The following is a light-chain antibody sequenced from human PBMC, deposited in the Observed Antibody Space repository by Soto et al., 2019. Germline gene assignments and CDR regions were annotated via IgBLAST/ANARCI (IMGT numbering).Light chain of an antibody. Sequence: EIILTQSPATLYVSPGERATLSCRASQSLTSNLAWYQQRPGQAPRLLIYDTSTRATDIPARFSGSGSGTEFTLTIASLQSEDFAVYYCQQYGTSPRTFGQGTRV. CDR1: QSLTSN. CDR2: DTS. J-gene: IGKJ1*01. CDR3: QQYGTSPRT. V-gene: IGKV3-15*01.